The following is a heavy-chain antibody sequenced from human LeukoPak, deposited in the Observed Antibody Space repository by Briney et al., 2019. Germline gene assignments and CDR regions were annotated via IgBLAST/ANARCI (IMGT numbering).Heavy chain of an antibody. CDR3: ARSDQMTQDDSSGWYDAFDI. Sequence: SGPSLSLSCVASGLTFSSYRTNSVSHAAGKWREWITYISSSIGSTIHYACFVKGRFTISRDNVKNALYLQMNSLRAEDTVVYFCARSDQMTQDDSSGWYDAFDIWGQGTMVTVSS. V-gene: IGHV3-48*04. CDR1: GLTFSSYR. D-gene: IGHD6-19*01. CDR2: ISSSIGSTI. J-gene: IGHJ3*02.